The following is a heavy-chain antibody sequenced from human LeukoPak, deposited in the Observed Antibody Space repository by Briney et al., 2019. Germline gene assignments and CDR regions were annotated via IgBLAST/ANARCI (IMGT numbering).Heavy chain of an antibody. Sequence: ASVKVSCKVSGYTLTELAMHWVRQAPGKGLEWTGGFDPEDGETIYAQKFQGRVTMTEDTSTDTAYMELSSLRSEDTGVYYCATGLVGASDYWGQGTLVTVSS. CDR2: FDPEDGET. D-gene: IGHD1-26*01. CDR1: GYTLTELA. CDR3: ATGLVGASDY. J-gene: IGHJ4*01. V-gene: IGHV1-24*01.